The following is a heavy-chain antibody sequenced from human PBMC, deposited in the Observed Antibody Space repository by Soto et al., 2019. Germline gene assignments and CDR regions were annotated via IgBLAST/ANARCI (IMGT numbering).Heavy chain of an antibody. J-gene: IGHJ4*02. Sequence: ASVKVSCKASGYTFSTYDFNWVRQAPGQRLEWMGWINAGNGNTKYSQKFQGRVTITRDTSASTAYMELSSLRSEDTAVYYCARDLDPGYCSSTSCYLPGDYWGQGTLVTVSS. CDR2: INAGNGNT. D-gene: IGHD2-2*01. CDR3: ARDLDPGYCSSTSCYLPGDY. CDR1: GYTFSTYD. V-gene: IGHV1-3*01.